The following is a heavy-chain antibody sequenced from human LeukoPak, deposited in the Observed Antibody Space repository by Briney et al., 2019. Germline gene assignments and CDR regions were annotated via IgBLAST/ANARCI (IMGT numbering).Heavy chain of an antibody. Sequence: PSETLSLTCTVSGGSISSSSYYWGWIRQPPGKGLEWIGSIYYSGSTYYNPSLKSRVTISVDTSKNQFSLKLSSVTAADTAVYYCARVAASSGSYYFDYWGRGTLVTVSS. CDR3: ARVAASSGSYYFDY. V-gene: IGHV4-39*07. CDR1: GGSISSSSYY. D-gene: IGHD1-26*01. J-gene: IGHJ4*02. CDR2: IYYSGST.